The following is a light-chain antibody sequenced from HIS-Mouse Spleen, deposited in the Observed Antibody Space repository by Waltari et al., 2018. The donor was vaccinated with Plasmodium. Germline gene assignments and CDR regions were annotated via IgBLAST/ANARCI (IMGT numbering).Light chain of an antibody. V-gene: IGLV3-1*01. CDR3: QAWDSSTVV. CDR2: QDS. J-gene: IGLJ2*01. CDR1: TLGDKY. Sequence: SYELTQPPSVSVSPGQTASITCSGDTLGDKYACWYQQKPGQSPVLVIYQDSKRPSGIPERFSGSNSGNTATQTISGTQAMDEADYYCQAWDSSTVVFGGGTKLTVL.